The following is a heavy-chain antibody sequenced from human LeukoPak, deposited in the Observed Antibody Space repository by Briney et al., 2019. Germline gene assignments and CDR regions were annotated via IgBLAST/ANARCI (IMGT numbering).Heavy chain of an antibody. V-gene: IGHV4-30-2*01. CDR3: ARSRQASGLFSS. D-gene: IGHD3-10*01. CDR1: GGSISSGGYY. CDR2: IYDRGPA. Sequence: PSETLSLTCTVSGGSISSGGYYWSWIRQPPGKGLEWIGCIYDRGPAHYNPSLKSRFTISVGRPKNQFFLNVTSLTAADTAVYYCARSRQASGLFSSWGQGTLVVVSS. J-gene: IGHJ5*02.